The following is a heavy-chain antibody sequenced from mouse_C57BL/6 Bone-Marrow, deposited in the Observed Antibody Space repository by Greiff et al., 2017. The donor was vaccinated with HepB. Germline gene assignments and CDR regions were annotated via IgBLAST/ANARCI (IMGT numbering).Heavy chain of an antibody. CDR2: ISYDGSN. CDR3: ARDRGYSVYFDY. V-gene: IGHV3-6*01. Sequence: EVKLVESGPGLVKPSQSLSLTCSVTGYSITSGYYWNWIRQFPGNKLEWMGYISYDGSNNYNPSLKNRISITRDTSKNQFFLKLNSVTTEDTATYYCARDRGYSVYFDYWGQGTTLTVSS. D-gene: IGHD2-3*01. J-gene: IGHJ2*01. CDR1: GYSITSGYY.